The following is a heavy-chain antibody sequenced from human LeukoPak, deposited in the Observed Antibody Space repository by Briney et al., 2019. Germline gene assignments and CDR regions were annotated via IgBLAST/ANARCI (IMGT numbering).Heavy chain of an antibody. D-gene: IGHD3-9*01. V-gene: IGHV1-2*06. Sequence: GASVKVSCKASGYTFTSYYMHWVRQAPGQGLEWMGRINPNDGGTMYAQKFKGRVTMTRDTSISTADMELSRLRSDDTAVYYCARDPNPNDWAHFDYWGQGTLVTVSS. CDR1: GYTFTSYY. CDR2: INPNDGGT. J-gene: IGHJ4*02. CDR3: ARDPNPNDWAHFDY.